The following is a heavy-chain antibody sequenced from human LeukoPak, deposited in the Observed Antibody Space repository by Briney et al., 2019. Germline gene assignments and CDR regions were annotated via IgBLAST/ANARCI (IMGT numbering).Heavy chain of an antibody. V-gene: IGHV1-2*02. J-gene: IGHJ6*02. CDR1: GYTFTGYY. D-gene: IGHD3-16*01. CDR2: INPNSGGT. Sequence: ASVKVSCKASGYTFTGYYMHWVRQTPGQGLEWMGWINPNSGGTNYAQKFQGRVTMTRDTSISTAYMELSRLRSDDTAVYYCARDLPSLGYYYYGMDVWGQGTTVTVSS. CDR3: ARDLPSLGYYYYGMDV.